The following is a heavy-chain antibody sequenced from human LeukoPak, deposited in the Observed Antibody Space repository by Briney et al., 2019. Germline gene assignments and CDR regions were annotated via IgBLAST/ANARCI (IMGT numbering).Heavy chain of an antibody. Sequence: PGRSLRLSCAASGFTFSSYGMHWVRQAPGKGLEWVAVISYDGSNKYYADSVKGRFTISRDNSKNTLYLQMNSLRAEDTAVYYCAKDRYGDHVGVFDYWGQGTLVTVSS. CDR1: GFTFSSYG. V-gene: IGHV3-30*18. J-gene: IGHJ4*02. D-gene: IGHD4-17*01. CDR3: AKDRYGDHVGVFDY. CDR2: ISYDGSNK.